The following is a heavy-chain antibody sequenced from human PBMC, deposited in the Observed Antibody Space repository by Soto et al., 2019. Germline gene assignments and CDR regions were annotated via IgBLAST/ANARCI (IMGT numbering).Heavy chain of an antibody. Sequence: PSETLSLTCAIDGWSFSCYYWSWIRQPPGKGLEWIGEINHSGSTNYNPSLKSRVTISVDTSKNQFSLKLSSVTAADTAVYYCARGGGRIFGVALYGMDVWGQGTTVTVPS. CDR3: ARGGGRIFGVALYGMDV. V-gene: IGHV4-34*01. CDR1: GWSFSCYY. J-gene: IGHJ6*02. CDR2: INHSGST. D-gene: IGHD3-3*01.